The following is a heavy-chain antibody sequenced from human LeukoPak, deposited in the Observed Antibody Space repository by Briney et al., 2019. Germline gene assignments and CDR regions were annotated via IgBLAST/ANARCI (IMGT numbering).Heavy chain of an antibody. V-gene: IGHV4-39*07. J-gene: IGHJ4*02. CDR2: IHNSGST. Sequence: SETLSLTCTVSGGSISSSAYHWGWIRQPPGKGLEWIGSIHNSGSTYYNPSLKSRVTISVDTSKNQFSLKLSSVTAADTAVYYCARDRGTWNDDGFDYWGQGTLVTVSS. CDR1: GGSISSSAYH. CDR3: ARDRGTWNDDGFDY. D-gene: IGHD1-1*01.